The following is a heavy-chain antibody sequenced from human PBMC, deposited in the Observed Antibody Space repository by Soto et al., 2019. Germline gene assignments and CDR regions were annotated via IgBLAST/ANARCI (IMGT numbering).Heavy chain of an antibody. CDR1: GGTVASSHW. Sequence: SETLSLTCGVSGGTVASSHWWSWVRQAPGRGLEWSGNVYHTGDTNFNPSLQSRVTSSVDKSNNQFSLRLASVTAADTAMDVCARKIVTEGGNNDLDPRGPGSSVTV. CDR2: VYHTGDT. V-gene: IGHV4-4*02. D-gene: IGHD1-1*01. J-gene: IGHJ5*02. CDR3: ARKIVTEGGNNDLDP.